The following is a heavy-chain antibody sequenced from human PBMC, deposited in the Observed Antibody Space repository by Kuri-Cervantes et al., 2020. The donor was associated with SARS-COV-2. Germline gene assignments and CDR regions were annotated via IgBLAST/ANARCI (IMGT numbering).Heavy chain of an antibody. V-gene: IGHV3-21*01. J-gene: IGHJ4*02. CDR3: ARGVGYGDYTFVY. CDR2: ISSSSSYI. D-gene: IGHD4-17*01. CDR1: GFTLRSYS. Sequence: GGSLRLSCAASGFTLRSYSMNWVRQAPGKGLEWVSSISSSSSYIYYADSVKGRFTISRDNAKNSLYLQMNSLKAEDTAVYYCARGVGYGDYTFVYWGQGTLVTVSS.